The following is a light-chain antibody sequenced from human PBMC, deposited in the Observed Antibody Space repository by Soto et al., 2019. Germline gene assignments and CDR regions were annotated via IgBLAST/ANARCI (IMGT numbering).Light chain of an antibody. V-gene: IGLV1-40*01. J-gene: IGLJ2*01. CDR2: GNS. CDR1: SSNLGADYD. Sequence: QSVLTQPPSVSGTPGQRVSISCTGTSSNLGADYDVHWYQQLPGTAPRLLIFGNSVRPSGVPDRFFGSKAGTSASLAITGLPAEYEAIYYCQSFDSSLSTSIFGAGTKVTVL. CDR3: QSFDSSLSTSI.